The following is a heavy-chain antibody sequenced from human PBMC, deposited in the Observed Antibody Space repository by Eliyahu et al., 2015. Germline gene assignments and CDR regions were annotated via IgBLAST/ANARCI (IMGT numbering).Heavy chain of an antibody. CDR3: AGGAGSIDY. V-gene: IGHV1-69*04. CDR2: IIPILGIA. Sequence: QVQLVQSGAEVKKPXSXVKVSCKXSGGXFSSYXISWVRQAPGQGLEWMGRIIPILGIANYAQKFQGRVTITADKSTSTAYMELSSLRSEDTAVYYCAGGAGSIDYWGQGTLVTVSS. D-gene: IGHD4/OR15-4a*01. J-gene: IGHJ4*02. CDR1: GGXFSSYX.